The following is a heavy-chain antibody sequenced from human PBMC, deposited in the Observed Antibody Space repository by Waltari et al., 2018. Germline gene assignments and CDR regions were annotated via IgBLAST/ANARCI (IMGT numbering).Heavy chain of an antibody. CDR1: GFSVRTNA. J-gene: IGHJ4*02. Sequence: QAQVAESGGGVVQPGGSLRLSCTGSGFSVRTNAMDWVRQAPGKGLEWLAFISNDDTKKYYADSVEGRFTISRDTSRNTVYLEMNSLRPDDTAVYYCLRGADYGFYYWGQGTLVTVSS. D-gene: IGHD4-17*01. CDR2: ISNDDTKK. CDR3: LRGADYGFYY. V-gene: IGHV3-30*02.